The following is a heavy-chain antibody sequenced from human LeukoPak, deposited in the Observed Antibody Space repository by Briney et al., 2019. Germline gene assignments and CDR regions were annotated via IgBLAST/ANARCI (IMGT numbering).Heavy chain of an antibody. CDR1: GFTFSSYE. Sequence: PGGSLRLSCAASGFTFSSYEMNWVRQAPGKGLEWVSYISSSGSTIYYADSVKGRFTISRDNSKNTLYLQMNSLRVEDTAVYYCARATPDYYGMDVWGQGTTVTVSS. CDR2: ISSSGSTI. V-gene: IGHV3-48*03. CDR3: ARATPDYYGMDV. J-gene: IGHJ6*02.